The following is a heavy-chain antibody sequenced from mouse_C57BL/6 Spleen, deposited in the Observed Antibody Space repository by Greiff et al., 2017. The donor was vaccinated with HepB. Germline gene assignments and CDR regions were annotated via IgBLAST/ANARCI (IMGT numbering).Heavy chain of an antibody. Sequence: DVQLVESGGDLVKPGGSLKLSCAASGFTFSSYGMSWVRQTPDKRLEWVATISSGGSYTYYPDSVKGRFTISRDNAKNTLYLQMSSLKSEDTAMYYCARHAPLTGTDWYFDVWGTGTTVTVSS. CDR3: ARHAPLTGTDWYFDV. CDR2: ISSGGSYT. D-gene: IGHD4-1*01. CDR1: GFTFSSYG. J-gene: IGHJ1*03. V-gene: IGHV5-6*01.